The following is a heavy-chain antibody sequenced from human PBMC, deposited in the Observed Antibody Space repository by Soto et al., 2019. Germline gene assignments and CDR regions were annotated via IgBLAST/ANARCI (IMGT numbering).Heavy chain of an antibody. Sequence: QVQLVESGGGVVQSGRSLTLSCAASGFTFSSYVMHWVRQAPGKGLEWVAVIAYDGRNKYYADSVKGRFTISRDNSKKTLYLQMNSLRAEDTAVYYCARDGGYNYGSPIDYWGQGILVTVSS. J-gene: IGHJ4*02. CDR3: ARDGGYNYGSPIDY. D-gene: IGHD5-18*01. CDR1: GFTFSSYV. CDR2: IAYDGRNK. V-gene: IGHV3-30*04.